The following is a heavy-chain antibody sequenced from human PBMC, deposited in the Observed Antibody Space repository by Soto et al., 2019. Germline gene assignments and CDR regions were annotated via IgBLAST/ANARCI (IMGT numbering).Heavy chain of an antibody. CDR2: IYYSGST. V-gene: IGHV4-31*02. Sequence: PSETLSLTWTVSGGSISSGGYYWSWIRQHPGKGLEWIGYIYYSGSTYYNPSLKSRVTISVDTSKNQFSLKLSSVTAADTAVYYCARVFGFGGMDVWGQGTTVTVSS. J-gene: IGHJ6*02. D-gene: IGHD3-10*01. CDR3: ARVFGFGGMDV. CDR1: GGSISSGGYY.